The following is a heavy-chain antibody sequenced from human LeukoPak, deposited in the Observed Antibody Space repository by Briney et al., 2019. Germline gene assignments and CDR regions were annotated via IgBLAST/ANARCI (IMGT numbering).Heavy chain of an antibody. CDR3: ARGGRSSSSTPPYYYYYMDV. Sequence: SETLSLTCTVSGGSISSYYWSWIRQPAGKGLEWIGRIYTSGSTNYNPSLKSRVTMSVDTSKNQFSLKLSSVTAADTAVYYCARGGRSSSSTPPYYYYYMDVWGKGTTVTVSS. D-gene: IGHD6-6*01. J-gene: IGHJ6*03. CDR2: IYTSGST. CDR1: GGSISSYY. V-gene: IGHV4-4*07.